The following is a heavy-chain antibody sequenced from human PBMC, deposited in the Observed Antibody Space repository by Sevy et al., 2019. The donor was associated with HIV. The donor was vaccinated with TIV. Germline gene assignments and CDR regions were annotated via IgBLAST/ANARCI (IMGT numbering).Heavy chain of an antibody. CDR1: GFTFSNYA. CDR2: ISSSSSYI. CDR3: SMVITSYYYYGMDV. J-gene: IGHJ6*02. D-gene: IGHD3-22*01. V-gene: IGHV3-21*01. Sequence: GGSLRLSCAASGFTFSNYALHWVRQAPGKGLEWVSSISSSSSYIYYADSVKGRFTISRDNAKNSLYLQMNSLRAEDTAVYYCSMVITSYYYYGMDVWGQGTTVTVSS.